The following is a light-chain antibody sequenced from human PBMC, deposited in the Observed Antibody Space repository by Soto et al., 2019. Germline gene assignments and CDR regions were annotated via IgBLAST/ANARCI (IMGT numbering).Light chain of an antibody. V-gene: IGLV2-14*01. CDR3: RSYTSSSTYV. CDR1: SSDVGGYNY. J-gene: IGLJ1*01. CDR2: DVS. Sequence: QSALTQPASVSGSPGQSITTSCTGTSSDVGGYNYVSWYQQHPGKAPKLMIYDVSNRPSGVSNRFSGSKSGNTASLTISGLQAEDEADYYCRSYTSSSTYVFATGTKVTVL.